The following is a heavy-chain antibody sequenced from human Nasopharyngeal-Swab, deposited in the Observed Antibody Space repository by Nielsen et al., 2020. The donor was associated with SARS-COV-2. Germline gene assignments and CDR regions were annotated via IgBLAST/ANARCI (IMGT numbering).Heavy chain of an antibody. Sequence: WIRQPPGKGLEWIGSIYYSGSTYYNPSLKSRVTISVDTSKNQFSLKLSSVTAADTVVYYCARLDYDILTGYGDLYYFDYWGQGTLVTVSS. V-gene: IGHV4-39*01. D-gene: IGHD3-9*01. CDR3: ARLDYDILTGYGDLYYFDY. J-gene: IGHJ4*02. CDR2: IYYSGST.